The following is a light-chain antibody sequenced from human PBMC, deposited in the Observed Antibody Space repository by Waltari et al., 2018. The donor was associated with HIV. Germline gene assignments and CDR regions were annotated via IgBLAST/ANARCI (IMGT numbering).Light chain of an antibody. CDR2: NND. V-gene: IGLV1-44*01. Sequence: QSVLTQPPSASGTPGQRATIPCSGSSSNIGNTIVNWYQQFPGTAPKVLIYNNDQRPSGVPDRFSGSKSGTSASLAISGLQSEDEADYYCSSWDDSLNGRVFGGGTRLTVL. CDR3: SSWDDSLNGRV. J-gene: IGLJ3*02. CDR1: SSNIGNTI.